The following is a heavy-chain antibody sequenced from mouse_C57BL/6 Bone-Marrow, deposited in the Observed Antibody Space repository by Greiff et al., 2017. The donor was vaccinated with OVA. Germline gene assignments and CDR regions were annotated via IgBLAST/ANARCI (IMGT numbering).Heavy chain of an antibody. CDR1: GYAFSSSW. J-gene: IGHJ2*01. Sequence: LVESGPELVKPGASVKISCKASGYAFSSSWMNWVKQRPGKGLEWIGRIYPGDGDTNYNGKFKGKATLTADKSSSTAYMQLSSLTSEDSAVYFCARNWDVFDYWGQGTTLTVSS. CDR3: ARNWDVFDY. CDR2: IYPGDGDT. V-gene: IGHV1-82*01. D-gene: IGHD4-1*01.